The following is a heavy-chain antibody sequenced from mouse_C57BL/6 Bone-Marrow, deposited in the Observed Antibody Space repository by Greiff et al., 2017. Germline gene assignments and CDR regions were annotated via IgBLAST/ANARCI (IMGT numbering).Heavy chain of an antibody. D-gene: IGHD4-1*01. CDR2: IHPNSGRT. J-gene: IGHJ2*01. CDR3: ARAGTGFDY. V-gene: IGHV1-64*01. CDR1: GYTFTSYW. Sequence: QVQLQQPGAELVKPGASVKLSCKASGYTFTSYWMHWVKQRPGQGLEWIGMIHPNSGRTNYNEKFKSKATLTVDKSSSTAYMQLSSLTSEDSAVYYCARAGTGFDYWGQGTTLTVSS.